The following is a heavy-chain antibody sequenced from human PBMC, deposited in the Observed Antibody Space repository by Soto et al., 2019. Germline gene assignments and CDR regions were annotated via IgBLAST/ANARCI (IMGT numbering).Heavy chain of an antibody. Sequence: GESLKISCKGSGYSFTTYWIAWVRQMPGKGLEWVGVVYPGDSDTRYSPSFEGHVTISVDKSISPPFLQWNSLQASDNAMYFCARQSTSAPKDYWGQGTMGTASS. J-gene: IGHJ4*01. V-gene: IGHV5-51*01. CDR1: GYSFTTYW. CDR3: ARQSTSAPKDY. CDR2: VYPGDSDT. D-gene: IGHD3-10*01.